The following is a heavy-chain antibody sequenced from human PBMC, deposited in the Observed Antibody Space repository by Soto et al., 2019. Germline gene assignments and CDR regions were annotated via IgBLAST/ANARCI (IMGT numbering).Heavy chain of an antibody. D-gene: IGHD3-22*01. CDR1: GYTVTGYY. V-gene: IGHV1-2*02. Sequence: ASVKVSCKASGYTVTGYYMHWVRQAPGQGLEWMGWINPNSGGTNYAQKFQGRVTMTRDTSISTAYMELSRLRSDDTAVYYCAALDYYDSSGYYRSRNAFDIWGKGTMVTVSS. CDR3: AALDYYDSSGYYRSRNAFDI. CDR2: INPNSGGT. J-gene: IGHJ3*02.